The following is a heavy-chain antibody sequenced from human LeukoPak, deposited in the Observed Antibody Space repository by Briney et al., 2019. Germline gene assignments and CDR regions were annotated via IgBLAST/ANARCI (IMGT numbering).Heavy chain of an antibody. CDR2: ISGSGGST. CDR3: AKGTGYSSSWLTFDY. J-gene: IGHJ4*02. Sequence: GGSLRLSCAASGFTFGSYAMSWVRQAPGKGLEWVSAISGSGGSTYYADSVKGRFTISRDNSKNTLYLQMNSLRAEDTAVYYCAKGTGYSSSWLTFDYWGQGTLVTVSS. D-gene: IGHD6-13*01. CDR1: GFTFGSYA. V-gene: IGHV3-23*01.